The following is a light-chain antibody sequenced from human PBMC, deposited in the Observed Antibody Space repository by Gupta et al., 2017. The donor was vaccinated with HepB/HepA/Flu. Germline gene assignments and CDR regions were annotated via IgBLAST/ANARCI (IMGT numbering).Light chain of an antibody. CDR2: WAS. CDR3: RQSYGTPRT. V-gene: IGKV4-1*01. CDR1: QNLLYSSNSKNY. Sequence: DIVMTQSPDSLTVSLGERATINCKSSQNLLYSSNSKNYSSWYQQKAGQPPKLLIYWASTRESGVTDGISGSGSWTAFTLTISSLQAADVAVYYGRQSYGTPRTFGQGTKVEIK. J-gene: IGKJ1*01.